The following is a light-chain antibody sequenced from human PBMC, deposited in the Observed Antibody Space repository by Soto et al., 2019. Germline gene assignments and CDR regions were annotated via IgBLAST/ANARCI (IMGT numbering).Light chain of an antibody. V-gene: IGKV1-33*01. Sequence: DVQMTQSPSSLSAAVGDRVTITCQASQDINHFLNWYQQKPGKAPNLLIYDASNLETGVPSTFIGTGSGTHFTLTITSLRPEDIATYYCQQYDRLPYTFGQGTKLEIK. CDR2: DAS. CDR1: QDINHF. CDR3: QQYDRLPYT. J-gene: IGKJ2*01.